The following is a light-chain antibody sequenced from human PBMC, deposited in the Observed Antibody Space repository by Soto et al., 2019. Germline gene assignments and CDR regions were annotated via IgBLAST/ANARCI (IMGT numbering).Light chain of an antibody. CDR2: GNS. Sequence: VLTQPPSVSGAPGQRVTISCTGSSSNIGAGYDVHWYQQLPGTAPKLLIYGNSNRPSGVPDRFSGSKSGTSASLAITGLQAEDEADYYCQSYDSSLSGHVFGTGTKVTVL. V-gene: IGLV1-40*01. CDR3: QSYDSSLSGHV. J-gene: IGLJ1*01. CDR1: SSNIGAGYD.